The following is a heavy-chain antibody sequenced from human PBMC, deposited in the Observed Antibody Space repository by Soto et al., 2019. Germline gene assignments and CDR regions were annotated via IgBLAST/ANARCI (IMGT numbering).Heavy chain of an antibody. J-gene: IGHJ6*02. CDR1: GGSISSGGYY. D-gene: IGHD3-3*01. CDR2: IYYSGST. Sequence: PSETLSLTCTVSGGSISSGGYYWSWIRQHPGKGLEWIGYIYYSGSTYYNPSLKSRVTISVDTSKNQFSLKLSSVTAADTAVYYCARDQPDDFWSGYHPKARLGMEVWGQGTPVS. V-gene: IGHV4-31*03. CDR3: ARDQPDDFWSGYHPKARLGMEV.